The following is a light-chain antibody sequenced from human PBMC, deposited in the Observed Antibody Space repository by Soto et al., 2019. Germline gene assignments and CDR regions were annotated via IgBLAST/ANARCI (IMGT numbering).Light chain of an antibody. CDR2: DVS. Sequence: QSALTQPRSVSGSPGQSVTISCTGTSSDVGGYNYVSWYQKYPGKAPRLMIYDVSKRPSGVPDRFSGSKSGNTASLTISGLQAEDEPDYYCCSHAGSFTLVFGGGTKLTVL. CDR3: CSHAGSFTLV. J-gene: IGLJ2*01. V-gene: IGLV2-11*01. CDR1: SSDVGGYNY.